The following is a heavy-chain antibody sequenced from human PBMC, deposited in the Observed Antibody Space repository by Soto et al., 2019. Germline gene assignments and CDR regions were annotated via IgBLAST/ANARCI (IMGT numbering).Heavy chain of an antibody. D-gene: IGHD5-18*01. CDR1: RFTFTSYA. CDR2: IGGSGGNT. Sequence: GGSLRLSCAASRFTFTSYAMSWVRQAPGKGLEWISAIGGSGGNTYYADSVKGRFTISRDNSKNTLYLQMNTLRAEDTAVYYCAKGRGYSYGTFDYWGQGTLVTVSS. V-gene: IGHV3-23*01. CDR3: AKGRGYSYGTFDY. J-gene: IGHJ4*02.